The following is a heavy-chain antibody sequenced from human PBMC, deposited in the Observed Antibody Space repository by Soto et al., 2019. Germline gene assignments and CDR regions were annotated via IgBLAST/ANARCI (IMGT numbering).Heavy chain of an antibody. D-gene: IGHD2-2*01. CDR1: GVSFSSCSYY. CDR2: IYYSGST. J-gene: IGHJ6*02. CDR3: ARGRILCSSTSCFGMDV. V-gene: IGHV4-61*01. Sequence: SETLTLTCTVSGVSFSSCSYYWSWIRQAPGKGVEWIGYIYYSGSTNYNPYLKSPVTISVDTSKNQFSLKLSSVTAADTAVYYCARGRILCSSTSCFGMDVWGQGTTVTVSS.